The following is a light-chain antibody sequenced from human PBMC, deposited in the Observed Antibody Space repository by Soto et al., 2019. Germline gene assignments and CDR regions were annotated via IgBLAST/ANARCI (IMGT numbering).Light chain of an antibody. Sequence: EIVMTQSPASLSVSPGERVTLSCRAGQGVTTNFAWYQQKSGQSPRLLIYDVSTRATGIPARFSGSGSATDFTLTISSLEPEDFAVYYCQQRSSWITFGQGTRLEIK. CDR3: QQRSSWIT. V-gene: IGKV3D-11*01. J-gene: IGKJ5*01. CDR2: DVS. CDR1: QGVTTN.